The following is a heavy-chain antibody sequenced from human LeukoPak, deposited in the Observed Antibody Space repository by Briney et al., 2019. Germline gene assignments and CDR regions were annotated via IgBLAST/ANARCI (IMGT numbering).Heavy chain of an antibody. J-gene: IGHJ5*02. CDR3: ASMVRGVHFDP. Sequence: SETLSLTCTVSGGSISSYYWSWIRQPPGKGLEWVGYIYYSGSTNYNPSLKSRVTISVDTSKNQFSLKLSSVTAADTAVYYCASMVRGVHFDPWGQGTLVTVSS. CDR1: GGSISSYY. V-gene: IGHV4-59*12. CDR2: IYYSGST. D-gene: IGHD3-10*01.